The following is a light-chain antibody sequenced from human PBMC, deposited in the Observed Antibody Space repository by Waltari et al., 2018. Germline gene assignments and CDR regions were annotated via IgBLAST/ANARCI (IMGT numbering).Light chain of an antibody. J-gene: IGKJ4*01. CDR3: MQALQAPLT. Sequence: DIVMTQSPLSLPVTPGEPASISCRSSRSLLHSNGYNFLDWYLQKPGQSPQSLIYLGSNRASGVPDRFSGSGSGTDFTLKISRVEAEDVGVYYCMQALQAPLTFGGGTKVEIK. CDR1: RSLLHSNGYNF. V-gene: IGKV2-28*01. CDR2: LGS.